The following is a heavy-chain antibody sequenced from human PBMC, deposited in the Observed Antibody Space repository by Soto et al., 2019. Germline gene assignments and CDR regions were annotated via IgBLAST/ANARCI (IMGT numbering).Heavy chain of an antibody. CDR3: VRSFCGGDCYTLADNWFDP. CDR2: ISSSSSYI. J-gene: IGHJ5*02. D-gene: IGHD2-21*02. V-gene: IGHV3-21*01. CDR1: GFTFSDYT. Sequence: LRLSCAASGFTFSDYTMNWVRQAPGKGLEWVSSISSSSSYIYYADSVKGRFTISRDNAKNSLYLQMNSLRAEDTAVYYCVRSFCGGDCYTLADNWFDPWGQGALVTVSS.